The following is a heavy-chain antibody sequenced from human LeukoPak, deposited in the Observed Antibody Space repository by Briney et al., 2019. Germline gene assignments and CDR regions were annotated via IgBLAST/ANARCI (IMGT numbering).Heavy chain of an antibody. V-gene: IGHV1-18*01. J-gene: IGHJ4*02. D-gene: IGHD6-13*01. CDR3: ARDRAAGTANKIDY. CDR1: GYTFTSYG. Sequence: ASVKVSCKASGYTFTSYGISWVRQAPGQGLEWMGWISAYNGNTNYAQKLQGRVTMNTDTSTSTAYMELRSLRSDDTAVYYCARDRAAGTANKIDYWGQGTLVTVSS. CDR2: ISAYNGNT.